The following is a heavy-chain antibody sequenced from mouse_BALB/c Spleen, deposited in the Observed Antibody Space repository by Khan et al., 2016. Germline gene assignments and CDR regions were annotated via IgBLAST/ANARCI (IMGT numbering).Heavy chain of an antibody. Sequence: EVELVESGGGLVKPGGSLKLSCAASGFTFSSHAMSWVRQTPEKRLEWVASISSGGTTFYAARLNGRFTIFRENARNNLYLQMTSLRSEDTAMYYCVRGVIVVVDYFDYWGQGTTLTVSS. CDR3: VRGVIVVVDYFDY. CDR2: ISSGGTT. D-gene: IGHD1-1*02. V-gene: IGHV5-6-5*01. CDR1: GFTFSSHA. J-gene: IGHJ2*01.